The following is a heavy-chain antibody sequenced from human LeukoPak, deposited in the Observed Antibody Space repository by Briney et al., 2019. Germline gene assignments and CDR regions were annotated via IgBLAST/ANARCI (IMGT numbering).Heavy chain of an antibody. CDR3: AGLETSGYLGY. CDR2: ISYSGSP. Sequence: PSETLSLTCTVSGGFISSYYWSWIRQPPGKGLEWIGYISYSGSPKYNPSVKSRVVMSVDTSRGEFSLTLNSVTAADTAVYYCAGLETSGYLGYWGQGTLVTVSS. V-gene: IGHV4-59*08. D-gene: IGHD1-1*01. CDR1: GGFISSYY. J-gene: IGHJ4*02.